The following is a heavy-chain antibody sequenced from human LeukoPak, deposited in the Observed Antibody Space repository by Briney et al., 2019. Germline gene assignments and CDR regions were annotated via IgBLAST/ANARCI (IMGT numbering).Heavy chain of an antibody. Sequence: PGGSLRLSCAASGFTFSSYAMHWVRQAPGKGLEWVAVISYDGSNKYYADSVKGRFTISRDNSKNTLYLQMNSLRAEDTAVYYCARDPATDVGFGYYYYYMDVWGKGTTVTVSS. CDR1: GFTFSSYA. CDR3: ARDPATDVGFGYYYYYMDV. D-gene: IGHD2-15*01. CDR2: ISYDGSNK. V-gene: IGHV3-30*04. J-gene: IGHJ6*03.